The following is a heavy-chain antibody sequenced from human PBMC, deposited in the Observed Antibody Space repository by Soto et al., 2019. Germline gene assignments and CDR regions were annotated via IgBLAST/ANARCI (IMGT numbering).Heavy chain of an antibody. Sequence: GASVKVSCKDSGYTFTSYGSSWVRQAPGQGLEWMGWISAYNGNTNYAQKLQGRVTMTTDTSTSTAYMELRSLRSDDTAVYYCARSSDHTVTTWNDAFDIWGQGTMVTVSS. V-gene: IGHV1-18*01. CDR2: ISAYNGNT. D-gene: IGHD4-17*01. CDR3: ARSSDHTVTTWNDAFDI. J-gene: IGHJ3*02. CDR1: GYTFTSYG.